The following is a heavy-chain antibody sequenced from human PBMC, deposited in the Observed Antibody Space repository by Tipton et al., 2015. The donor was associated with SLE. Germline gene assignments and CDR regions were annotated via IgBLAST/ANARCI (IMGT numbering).Heavy chain of an antibody. J-gene: IGHJ3*02. V-gene: IGHV4-34*01. CDR1: GGSFSGYY. D-gene: IGHD1-7*01. CDR3: AREDWNYGGAFDI. CDR2: INHSGST. Sequence: TLSLTCAVYGGSFSGYYWSWIRQPPGKGLEWIGEINHSGSTNYNPSLKSRVTISVDTSKNQFSLKLSSVTAADTAVYYCAREDWNYGGAFDIWGQGTMVTVSS.